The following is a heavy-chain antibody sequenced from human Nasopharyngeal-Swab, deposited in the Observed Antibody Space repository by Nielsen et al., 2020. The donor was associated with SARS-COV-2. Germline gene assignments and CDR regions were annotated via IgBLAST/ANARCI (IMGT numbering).Heavy chain of an antibody. CDR1: GYIFTSYD. CDR3: AREMPSSSPDY. D-gene: IGHD2-2*01. Sequence: ASVKVSCKASGYIFTSYDINWVRQATGQGLEWTGWMNPNSGNTGYAQKFEGRVTMTTDTSTSTAYMELRSLTSDDTAVYYCAREMPSSSPDYWGQGTLVTVSS. V-gene: IGHV1-8*01. CDR2: MNPNSGNT. J-gene: IGHJ4*02.